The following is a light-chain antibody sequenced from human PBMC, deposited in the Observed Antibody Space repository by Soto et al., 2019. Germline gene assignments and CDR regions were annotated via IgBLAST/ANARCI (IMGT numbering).Light chain of an antibody. CDR2: DAS. V-gene: IGKV3-11*01. Sequence: EIVLTQSPATLSLSPGERATLSCRASQSVSSYLAWYQQKPGQAHRLLIYDASNRATGIPARFSGRGSGTAFPRTISSLAPEDFAVYYWQQRSDWPPITLGQGTRLETK. CDR1: QSVSSY. CDR3: QQRSDWPPIT. J-gene: IGKJ5*01.